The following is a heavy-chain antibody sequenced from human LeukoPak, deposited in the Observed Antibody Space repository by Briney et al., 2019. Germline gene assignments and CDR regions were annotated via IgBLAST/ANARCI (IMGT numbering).Heavy chain of an antibody. CDR2: INHSGST. Sequence: SETLSLTCAVYGGSFSGYYWSWIRQPPGKGLEWIGEINHSGSTNYNPSLKSRVTISVDTSKNQFSLKLSSVTAADTAVYYCRAGSSGSYCDKDFDYWGQGTLVTVSS. D-gene: IGHD3-10*01. CDR3: RAGSSGSYCDKDFDY. J-gene: IGHJ4*02. CDR1: GGSFSGYY. V-gene: IGHV4-34*01.